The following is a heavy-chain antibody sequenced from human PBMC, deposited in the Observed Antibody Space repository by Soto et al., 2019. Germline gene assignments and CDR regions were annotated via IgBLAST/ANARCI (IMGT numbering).Heavy chain of an antibody. J-gene: IGHJ4*02. CDR1: GGSFSGYY. V-gene: IGHV4-34*01. D-gene: IGHD3-22*01. CDR2: INHSGST. CDR3: ARLGYYDSSGYTTDY. Sequence: SETLSLTCAVYGGSFSGYYWSWIRQPPGKGLEWIGEINHSGSTNYNPSLKSRVTISVDTSKNQFSLKLSSVTAADTAVYYCARLGYYDSSGYTTDYWGQATLVTVSS.